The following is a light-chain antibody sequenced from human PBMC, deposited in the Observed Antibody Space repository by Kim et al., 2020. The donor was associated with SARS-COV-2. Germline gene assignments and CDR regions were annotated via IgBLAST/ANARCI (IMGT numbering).Light chain of an antibody. CDR3: QQYYSTPRT. CDR1: QSVLYRSNNKNY. V-gene: IGKV4-1*01. J-gene: IGKJ1*01. CDR2: WAS. Sequence: DIVMTQSPDSLAVSLGERATINCQSSQSVLYRSNNKNYLGWYQQKSGQPPKLLIYWASTRESGVPDRFSGSGSGTDFTLTISSLQAEDVAVYYCQQYYSTPRTFGQGTKVEIK.